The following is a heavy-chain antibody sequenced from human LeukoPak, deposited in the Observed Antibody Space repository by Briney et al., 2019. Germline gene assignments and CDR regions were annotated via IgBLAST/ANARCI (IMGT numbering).Heavy chain of an antibody. CDR2: IYYSGST. V-gene: IGHV4-31*03. J-gene: IGHJ6*02. CDR1: GGCISSGGYY. Sequence: SETLTLTCTVSGGCISSGGYYWSWIRQHPGKGLEWIGYIYYSGSTHYNPSLKSRVTISVDTSKNQFSLKLSSVTAADTAVYYCARDSSIKVTSRTTVTTNYYYYYGMDVWGQGTTVTVSS. D-gene: IGHD4-17*01. CDR3: ARDSSIKVTSRTTVTTNYYYYYGMDV.